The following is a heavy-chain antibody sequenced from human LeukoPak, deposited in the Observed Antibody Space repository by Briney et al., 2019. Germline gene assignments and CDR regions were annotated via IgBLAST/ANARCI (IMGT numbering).Heavy chain of an antibody. CDR2: IHHGGTT. CDR1: GYSIKSDYF. V-gene: IGHV4-38-2*02. J-gene: IGHJ4*02. CDR3: ARESPPADY. Sequence: SETLSLTCSVSGYSIKSDYFWAWIRQPPGKGPEWIGSIHHGGTTYYNPALKNRVTISVDTSKNQFSLKLSAVTAADTAVFYCARESPPADYWGQGTLVTVSS.